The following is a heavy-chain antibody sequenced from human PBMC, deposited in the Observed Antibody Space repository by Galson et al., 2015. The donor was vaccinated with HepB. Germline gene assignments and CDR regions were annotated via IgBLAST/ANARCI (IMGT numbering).Heavy chain of an antibody. Sequence: CAIFGDSVSRDTTGWNWIRQSPSRGLEWLGRTSYKSKWYNDYALSVESRISINADTSKNQFSLQLNSMTPEDTAIYYCARGVGAFSVWGQGTMVTVSS. V-gene: IGHV6-1*01. CDR1: GDSVSRDTTG. CDR3: ARGVGAFSV. CDR2: TSYKSKWYN. J-gene: IGHJ3*01.